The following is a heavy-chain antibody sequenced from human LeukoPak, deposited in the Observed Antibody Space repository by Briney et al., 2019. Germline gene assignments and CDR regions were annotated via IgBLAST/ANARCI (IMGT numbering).Heavy chain of an antibody. Sequence: GRSLRLSCAASGFTFSSYAMHWVRQAPGKGLEWVAVISYDGSNKYYADSVKGRFTISRDNAKNSLYLQMNSLRAEDTAVYYCARALTAALVDYWGQGTLVTVSS. CDR3: ARALTAALVDY. J-gene: IGHJ4*02. CDR1: GFTFSSYA. V-gene: IGHV3-30*04. D-gene: IGHD6-13*01. CDR2: ISYDGSNK.